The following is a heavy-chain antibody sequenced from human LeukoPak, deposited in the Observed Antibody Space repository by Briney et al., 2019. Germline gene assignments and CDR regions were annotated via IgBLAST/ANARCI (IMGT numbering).Heavy chain of an antibody. CDR1: GGTFSSYA. D-gene: IGHD2-2*01. Sequence: PAGSLRLSCAASGGTFSSYARSWVRQAPGKGLEWVSAISGSGGSTYYADSVKGRFTISRDNSKNTLYLQMNSLRAEDTAVYYCAKLVPAARGDWFDPWGQGTLVTVSS. V-gene: IGHV3-23*01. J-gene: IGHJ5*02. CDR2: ISGSGGST. CDR3: AKLVPAARGDWFDP.